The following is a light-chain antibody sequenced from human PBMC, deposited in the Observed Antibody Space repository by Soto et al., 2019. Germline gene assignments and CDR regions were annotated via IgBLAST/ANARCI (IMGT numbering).Light chain of an antibody. CDR1: QSVGTF. J-gene: IGKJ1*01. CDR2: DAS. V-gene: IGKV3-11*01. Sequence: EIVLTQSPATMSASSGEIATLSCXXSQSVGTFFAWYQQKPGQAPRLLIYDASNRATGIPARFSGSGSGTDFTLTISSLEPEDFAVYYCQQCHSWPQWTFGQGAKVDIK. CDR3: QQCHSWPQWT.